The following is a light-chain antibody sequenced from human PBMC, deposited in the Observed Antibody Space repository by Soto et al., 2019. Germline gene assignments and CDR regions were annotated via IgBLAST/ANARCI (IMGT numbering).Light chain of an antibody. CDR1: QSISSY. V-gene: IGKV1-39*01. J-gene: IGKJ2*01. Sequence: DIQMTQSPSSLSASVGDRVTITCRASQSISSYLNWYQQKPGKAPKLLIYAASSLQSGVPSRFSGSGSGTDFTLTISSLQPEDFAPYYCQQSYSTPPMYTLVQGTKLEIK. CDR2: AAS. CDR3: QQSYSTPPMYT.